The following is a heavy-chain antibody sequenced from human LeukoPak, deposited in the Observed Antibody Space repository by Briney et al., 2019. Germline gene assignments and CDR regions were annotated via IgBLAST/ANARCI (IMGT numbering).Heavy chain of an antibody. D-gene: IGHD3-9*01. Sequence: PSETLPLTCTVSGASITSYHWSWIRQSAGKGLEWIGRIYISGSTNYNPSLKSRVTMSIDTSKNQFSLRVSSVTAADTAVYYCARDGLYASGYSYFDYWGQGTLVSVSS. CDR3: ARDGLYASGYSYFDY. J-gene: IGHJ4*02. CDR2: IYISGST. CDR1: GASITSYH. V-gene: IGHV4-4*07.